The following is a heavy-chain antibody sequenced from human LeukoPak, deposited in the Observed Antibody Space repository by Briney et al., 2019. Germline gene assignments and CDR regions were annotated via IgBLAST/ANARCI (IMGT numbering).Heavy chain of an antibody. CDR3: AREWGRGYSYGYRFDP. D-gene: IGHD5-18*01. CDR2: MYPSGST. CDR1: GGSISSGSFY. V-gene: IGHV4-61*02. Sequence: PSQTLSPTCTVSGGSISSGSFYWNWIRQPAGKGLEWVGRMYPSGSTNYNPSLKSRVTISVDTSKNQFSLRLSSVTAADTAVYYCAREWGRGYSYGYRFDPWGQGTLVTVSS. J-gene: IGHJ5*02.